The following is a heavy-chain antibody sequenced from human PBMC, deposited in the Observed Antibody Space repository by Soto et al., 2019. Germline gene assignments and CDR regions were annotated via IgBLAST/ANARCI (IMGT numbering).Heavy chain of an antibody. J-gene: IGHJ5*02. CDR2: IDYSGST. CDR3: ARREGAYCSGGSCYNWLDP. V-gene: IGHV4-39*01. D-gene: IGHD2-15*01. Sequence: QLQLQESGPGLVKPSETLSITCTVSGGSISSSSYYWGWIRQPPGKGLEWIGSIDYSGSTYYNPSLTSRVTISRDTSKNQFSLKLSSVTAAVTAVYYCARREGAYCSGGSCYNWLDPWGQGTLVTVSS. CDR1: GGSISSSSYY.